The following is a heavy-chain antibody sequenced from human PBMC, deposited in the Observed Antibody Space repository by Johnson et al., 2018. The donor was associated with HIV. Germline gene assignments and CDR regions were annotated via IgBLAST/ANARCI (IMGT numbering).Heavy chain of an antibody. V-gene: IGHV3-66*01. J-gene: IGHJ3*02. CDR2: IYSGGNT. CDR3: ARDWVIGDAFDI. D-gene: IGHD2-21*01. CDR1: GFTVSNNF. Sequence: VQLVESGGGLVQPGGSLRLSCAASGFTVSNNFMNWVRQAPGKGLEWVSLIYSGGNTYYADSVRGRFTISRDNFKNTLYLQMNSLRAEDTAVYYCARDWVIGDAFDIWGQGTKVTVSS.